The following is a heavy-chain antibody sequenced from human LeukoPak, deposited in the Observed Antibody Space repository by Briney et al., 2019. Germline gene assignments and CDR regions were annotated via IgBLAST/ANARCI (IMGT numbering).Heavy chain of an antibody. D-gene: IGHD1-1*01. V-gene: IGHV4-34*01. CDR1: GGSFSGYY. CDR3: ARASRDPRRYNWNEKPSRFDY. Sequence: PSETLSLTCAVYGGSFSGYYWSWIRQPPGKGLEWIGEINHSGSTNYNPSLKSRVTISVDTSKNQFSLKLSSVTAADTAVYYCARASRDPRRYNWNEKPSRFDYWGQGTLVTVSS. CDR2: INHSGST. J-gene: IGHJ4*02.